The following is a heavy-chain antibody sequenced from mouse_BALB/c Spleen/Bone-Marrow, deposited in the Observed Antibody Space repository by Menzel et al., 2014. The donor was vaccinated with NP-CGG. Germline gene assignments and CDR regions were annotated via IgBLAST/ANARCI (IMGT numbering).Heavy chain of an antibody. Sequence: QVQLQQSGAELVKPGASVKLSCKASGYTFTNYFMYWVKQRPGQGLEWIGEINPNNGGTNFNENFKSKATLTLDKSSSTAYMQLSSLTSEDSAVYYCTRSGPGFVYWGHGTLVTVSA. V-gene: IGHV1S81*02. J-gene: IGHJ3*01. CDR2: INPNNGGT. CDR3: TRSGPGFVY. CDR1: GYTFTNYF.